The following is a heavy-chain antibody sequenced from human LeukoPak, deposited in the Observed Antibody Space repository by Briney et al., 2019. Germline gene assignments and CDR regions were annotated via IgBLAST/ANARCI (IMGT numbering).Heavy chain of an antibody. J-gene: IGHJ4*02. V-gene: IGHV3-30*04. CDR3: AIPPWTAAPTFFDY. CDR2: ISYDGSNK. CDR1: GFTFSSYA. D-gene: IGHD2-21*02. Sequence: GGSLRLSCAASGFTFSSYAMHWVRQAPGKGLEWVAVISYDGSNKYYADSVKGRFTISRDNSKNTLYLQMNSLRPEDTAVYYCAIPPWTAAPTFFDYWGQGTLVTVSS.